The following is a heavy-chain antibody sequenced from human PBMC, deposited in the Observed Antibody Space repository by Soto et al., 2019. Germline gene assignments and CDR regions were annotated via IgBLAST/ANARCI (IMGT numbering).Heavy chain of an antibody. J-gene: IGHJ4*02. Sequence: SETLSLTCTVSGGSVSSGSYYWSWIRQPPGKGLEWIGYIYYSGSTNYNPSLKSRVTISVDTSKNQFSLKLSSVTAADTAVYYCATTTVPITTFDYWGQGTLVTVSS. CDR1: GGSVSSGSYY. CDR3: ATTTVPITTFDY. V-gene: IGHV4-61*01. CDR2: IYYSGST. D-gene: IGHD4-17*01.